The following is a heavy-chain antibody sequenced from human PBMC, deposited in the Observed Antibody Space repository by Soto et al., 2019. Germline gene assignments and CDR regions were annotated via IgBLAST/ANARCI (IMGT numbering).Heavy chain of an antibody. Sequence: EVHLVESGGGLVQPGGSLRLSCAASGFTFSSYSLNWVRQAPGKGLEWVSYITSSGTTVYYADSERGRFTISRDNARNSLYLQMNCLRDDDTAVYYCARGSSNWAYYFDFWGQGTLVTVSS. D-gene: IGHD6-13*01. J-gene: IGHJ4*02. V-gene: IGHV3-48*02. CDR3: ARGSSNWAYYFDF. CDR1: GFTFSSYS. CDR2: ITSSGTTV.